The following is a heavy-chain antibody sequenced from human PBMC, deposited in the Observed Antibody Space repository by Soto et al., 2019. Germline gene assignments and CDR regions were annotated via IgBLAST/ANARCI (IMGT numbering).Heavy chain of an antibody. CDR1: GGTFSSYT. D-gene: IGHD3-22*01. Sequence: QVQLVQSGAEVKKPGSSVKVSCKASGGTFSSYTISWVRQAPGQGLEWMGRIIPILGIANYAQKFQGRVTITXVNLTXXAYMELSSLRSEDKAVYYCAAGLDEYYYDRSDTVYWGQGTLVTVSS. J-gene: IGHJ4*02. CDR3: AAGLDEYYYDRSDTVY. V-gene: IGHV1-69*02. CDR2: IIPILGIA.